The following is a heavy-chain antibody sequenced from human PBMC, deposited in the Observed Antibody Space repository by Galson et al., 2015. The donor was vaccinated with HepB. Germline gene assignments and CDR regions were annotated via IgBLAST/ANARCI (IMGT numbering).Heavy chain of an antibody. Sequence: SLRLSCAASGFTFSSYAMSWVRQAPGKGLEWVSAISGSGGSTYYADSVKGRFTISRDNSKNTLYLQMNSLRAEDTAVYYCAKVGGGNIVVVPAEAYYFDYWGQGTLVTVSS. V-gene: IGHV3-23*01. D-gene: IGHD2-2*01. CDR2: ISGSGGST. CDR3: AKVGGGNIVVVPAEAYYFDY. CDR1: GFTFSSYA. J-gene: IGHJ4*02.